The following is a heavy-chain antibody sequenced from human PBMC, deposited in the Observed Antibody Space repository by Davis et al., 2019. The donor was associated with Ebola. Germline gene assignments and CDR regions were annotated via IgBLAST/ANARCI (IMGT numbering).Heavy chain of an antibody. CDR2: INPNSGGT. CDR3: ATIAGSIFGVVISYDYYYYGMDV. CDR1: GYAFTGYY. V-gene: IGHV1-2*06. J-gene: IGHJ6*04. Sequence: ASVKVSCKASGYAFTGYYMHWVRQAPGQGLEWMGRINPNSGGTNYAQKFQGRVTMTRDTSISTAYMELSRLRSDDTAVYYCATIAGSIFGVVISYDYYYYGMDVWGKGTTVTVSS. D-gene: IGHD3-3*01.